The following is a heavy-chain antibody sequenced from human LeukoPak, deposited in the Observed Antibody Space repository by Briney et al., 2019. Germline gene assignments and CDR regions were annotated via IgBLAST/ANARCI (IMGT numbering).Heavy chain of an antibody. CDR1: GGSFSGYY. CDR3: ARKWLRSLDY. Sequence: SETLSLTCAVYGGSFSGYYWGWIRQPPGKGLEWIGEINHSGSTNYNPSLKSRVTISVDTSKNQFSLKLSSVTAADTAVYYCARKWLRSLDYWGQGTLVTVSS. J-gene: IGHJ4*02. D-gene: IGHD5-12*01. CDR2: INHSGST. V-gene: IGHV4-34*01.